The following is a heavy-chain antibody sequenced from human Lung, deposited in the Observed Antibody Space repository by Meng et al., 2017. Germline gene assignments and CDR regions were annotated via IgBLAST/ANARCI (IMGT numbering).Heavy chain of an antibody. Sequence: QVHPVQSGAEGKKPGASVKVSFKSSDYTFTGYGVSWGRQAPGQGLEWMAWLGAHDGDRSHAPRFQGRVTVTADRLTATSFMELRNLRYDDTAVYYCARGTPGRSYSDFWGQGTLVTVSS. J-gene: IGHJ4*02. V-gene: IGHV1-18*04. D-gene: IGHD3-10*01. CDR2: LGAHDGDR. CDR3: ARGTPGRSYSDF. CDR1: DYTFTGYG.